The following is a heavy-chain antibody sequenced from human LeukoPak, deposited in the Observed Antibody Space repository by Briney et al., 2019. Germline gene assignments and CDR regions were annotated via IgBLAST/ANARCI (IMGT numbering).Heavy chain of an antibody. D-gene: IGHD4-23*01. CDR3: AKGGGNSHAYFDD. Sequence: GGSLRLSCAASGFTFSSYGMHWVRQAPGKGLEWVAVISYDGSNKYYADSVKGRFTISRDNSKNTLYLQMNSLRAEDTAVYYRAKGGGNSHAYFDDWGQGTLVTVSS. CDR2: ISYDGSNK. CDR1: GFTFSSYG. J-gene: IGHJ4*02. V-gene: IGHV3-30*18.